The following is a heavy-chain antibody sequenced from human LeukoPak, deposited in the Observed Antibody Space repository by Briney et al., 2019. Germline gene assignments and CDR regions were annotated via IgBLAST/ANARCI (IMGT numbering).Heavy chain of an antibody. Sequence: GGSLRLSCAASEFTFDDFAMHWVRQAPGKGLEWVAGISWNSGSIAYADSVKGRFIISRDNAENSLYLQMNSLRPEDTALYYCAKGALGGVVVNFDYWGQGILVTVSS. CDR2: ISWNSGSI. V-gene: IGHV3-9*01. J-gene: IGHJ4*02. D-gene: IGHD2-21*01. CDR3: AKGALGGVVVNFDY. CDR1: EFTFDDFA.